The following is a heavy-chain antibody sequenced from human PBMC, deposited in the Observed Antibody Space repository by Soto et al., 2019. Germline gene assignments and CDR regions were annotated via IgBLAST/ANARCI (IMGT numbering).Heavy chain of an antibody. V-gene: IGHV3-23*01. Sequence: GGSLRLSCAASGFTFSSYAMSWVRQAPGKGLEWVSAISGSGGSTYYEDSVKGRFTISRDNSKNTLYLQMNSRRAEDTAVYYCAKGVELGNSKDYWGQGTLVTVSS. D-gene: IGHD7-27*01. CDR3: AKGVELGNSKDY. J-gene: IGHJ4*02. CDR2: ISGSGGST. CDR1: GFTFSSYA.